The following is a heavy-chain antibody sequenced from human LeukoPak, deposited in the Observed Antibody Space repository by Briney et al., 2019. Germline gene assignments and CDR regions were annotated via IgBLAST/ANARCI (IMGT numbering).Heavy chain of an antibody. CDR2: ISGSGGTT. CDR1: GFTFSSYA. Sequence: GGSLRLSFAASGFTFSSYAMSWVRPAPGKGLEWVSAISGSGGTTYYADSVKGRFTISRDNSKNTLYLQMNSLRAEDTAVYYCARTPWIQLWSFFDYWGQGTLVTVSS. CDR3: ARTPWIQLWSFFDY. V-gene: IGHV3-23*01. J-gene: IGHJ4*02. D-gene: IGHD5-18*01.